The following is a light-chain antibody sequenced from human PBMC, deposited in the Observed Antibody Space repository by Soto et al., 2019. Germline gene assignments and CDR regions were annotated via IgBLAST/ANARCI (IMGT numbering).Light chain of an antibody. CDR3: FSYTTSSAPYV. J-gene: IGLJ1*01. V-gene: IGLV2-14*01. Sequence: QSALTQPASVSGSPGQSITISCTGPTRTVGGYNYVSWYQQHPGKVPKLMIYEVSNRPSGVSNRFSGSKSGNTASLTISGLQAEDEAAYYCFSYTTSSAPYVFGTGTKLTVL. CDR2: EVS. CDR1: TRTVGGYNY.